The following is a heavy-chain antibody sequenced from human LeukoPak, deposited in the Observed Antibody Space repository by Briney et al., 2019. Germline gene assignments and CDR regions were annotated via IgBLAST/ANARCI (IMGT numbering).Heavy chain of an antibody. J-gene: IGHJ4*02. CDR3: AKAGIYCSSTSCYAGYFDY. Sequence: GGSLRLSCAASGFTLSSYGMHWVRRAPGKGLEWVAVISYDGSNKYYADSVKGRFTISRDNSKNTLYLQMNSLRAEDTAVYYCAKAGIYCSSTSCYAGYFDYWGQGTLVTVSS. V-gene: IGHV3-30*18. CDR2: ISYDGSNK. CDR1: GFTLSSYG. D-gene: IGHD2-2*01.